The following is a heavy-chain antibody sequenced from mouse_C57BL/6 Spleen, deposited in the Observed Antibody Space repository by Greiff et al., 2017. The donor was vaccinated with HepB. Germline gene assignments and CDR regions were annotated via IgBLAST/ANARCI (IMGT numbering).Heavy chain of an antibody. J-gene: IGHJ1*03. CDR2: IDPSDSYT. D-gene: IGHD1-1*01. Sequence: QVQLQQPGAELVRPGTSVKLSCKASGYTFTSYWMHWVKQRPGQGLEWIGVIDPSDSYTNYNQKFKGKATLTVDTSSSTAYMQLSSLTSEDSAVYYCARRNYYGSSYWYCDVWGTGTTVTVSS. CDR1: GYTFTSYW. CDR3: ARRNYYGSSYWYCDV. V-gene: IGHV1-59*01.